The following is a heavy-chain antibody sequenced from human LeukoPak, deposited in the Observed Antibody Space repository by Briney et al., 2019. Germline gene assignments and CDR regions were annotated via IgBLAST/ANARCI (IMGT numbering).Heavy chain of an antibody. Sequence: SETLSLTCTVSGGSISSGGYYWSWVRQHPGKGLEWIGYIYYSGSTYYNPALKSRVTISVDTSKNQFSLKLSSVTAADTAVYYCARVPTVPYNWFDHWGQGTLVTVSS. V-gene: IGHV4-31*03. CDR3: ARVPTVPYNWFDH. CDR2: IYYSGST. CDR1: GGSISSGGYY. J-gene: IGHJ5*02. D-gene: IGHD4-17*01.